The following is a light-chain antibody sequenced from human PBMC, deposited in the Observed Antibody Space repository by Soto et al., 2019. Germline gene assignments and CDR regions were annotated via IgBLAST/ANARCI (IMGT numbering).Light chain of an antibody. CDR2: TAS. J-gene: IGKJ1*01. V-gene: IGKV1-12*01. CDR1: QGISTW. CDR3: QQASIFPWP. Sequence: DIQMTQSPSSVSASVGDRVTITCRASQGISTWLAWYQQKPGKAPKLLIYTASRLQSGVPSRFSGSGSGTNFTLTISILQPEDFATFYCQQASIFPWPFGQGTTVENK.